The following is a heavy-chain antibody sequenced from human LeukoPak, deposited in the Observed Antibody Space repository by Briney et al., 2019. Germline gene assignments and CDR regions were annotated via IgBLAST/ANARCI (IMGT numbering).Heavy chain of an antibody. Sequence: AASVNVSCKASGYTFTDYYMHWVRQAAGQGAEWMGWINSNRGATNYAQKFQGRVTTTRDPSISTLYMELSRLRSDDTAVYYCARDFKTRLYDAFDIWGQGTMVTVSS. D-gene: IGHD5/OR15-5a*01. CDR2: INSNRGAT. J-gene: IGHJ3*02. V-gene: IGHV1-2*02. CDR1: GYTFTDYY. CDR3: ARDFKTRLYDAFDI.